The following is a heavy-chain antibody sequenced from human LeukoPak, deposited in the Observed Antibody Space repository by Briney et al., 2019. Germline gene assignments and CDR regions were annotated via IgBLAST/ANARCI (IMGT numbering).Heavy chain of an antibody. CDR1: GYTFTGYY. CDR3: ARDPLETYYYDSSGYYPPRGGFDP. Sequence: ASVKVSCKASGYTFTGYYMHWVRQAPGQGLEWMGWINPNSGGTNYAQKFQGRVTMTRDTSISTAYMELSRLRSDDTAVYYCARDPLETYYYDSSGYYPPRGGFDPWGQGTLVTVSS. CDR2: INPNSGGT. V-gene: IGHV1-2*02. D-gene: IGHD3-22*01. J-gene: IGHJ5*02.